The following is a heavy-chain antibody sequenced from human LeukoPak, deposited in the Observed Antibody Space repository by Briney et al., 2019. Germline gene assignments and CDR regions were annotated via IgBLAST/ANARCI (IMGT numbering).Heavy chain of an antibody. CDR3: ARGGSHFDY. D-gene: IGHD1-26*01. V-gene: IGHV4-4*07. Sequence: PSETLSLTCTVSGGSISSYYWSWIRQPAGKGLGWIGRIYTSGSTNYNPSLKSRVTMSVDTSKNQFSLRLSSVTAADTAVYYCARGGSHFDYWGQGTLVTVSS. CDR1: GGSISSYY. CDR2: IYTSGST. J-gene: IGHJ4*02.